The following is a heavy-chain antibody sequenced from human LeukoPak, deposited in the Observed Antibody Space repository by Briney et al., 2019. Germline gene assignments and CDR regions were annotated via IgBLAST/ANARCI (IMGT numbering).Heavy chain of an antibody. CDR1: GFTFSSYS. CDR2: ISSSSYI. Sequence: TGGSLRLSCAASGFTFSSYSMNWVRQAPGKGLEWVSSISSSSYIYYADSVKGRFTISRDNAKNSLYLQMNSLRAEDTAVYYCARGTAAADAFDIWGQGTMVTVSS. D-gene: IGHD6-13*01. J-gene: IGHJ3*02. V-gene: IGHV3-21*01. CDR3: ARGTAAADAFDI.